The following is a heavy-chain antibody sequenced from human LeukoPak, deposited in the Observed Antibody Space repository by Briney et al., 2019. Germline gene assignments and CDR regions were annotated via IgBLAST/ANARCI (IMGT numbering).Heavy chain of an antibody. V-gene: IGHV4-59*01. D-gene: IGHD2/OR15-2a*01. J-gene: IGHJ4*02. CDR3: SRGKKYPGVFDY. CDR1: FGSIRDYY. CDR2: IYNSGTT. Sequence: AETLSLTCSVSFGSIRDYYWRWVRQPPGKGLEWLGYIYNSGTTNYNPSLKGQVTISVDTSKNQFSLKIITLSAADSAVYYCSRGKKYPGVFDYWGQGTQVTVSS.